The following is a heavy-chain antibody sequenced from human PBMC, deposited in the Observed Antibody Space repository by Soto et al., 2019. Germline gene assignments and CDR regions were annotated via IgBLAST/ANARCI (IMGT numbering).Heavy chain of an antibody. V-gene: IGHV4-39*01. CDR2: NYYNGFT. D-gene: IGHD3-3*01. Sequence: SATLPLPCTVSRGTVFSKTFYWVWIRQTPWKGLESIGSNYYNGFTYYNPSLKSRLTISVDTSKNQFSLTRSSLNAADTTVYDFARSYDFWSGTGPFDPWGQGILVTVSS. J-gene: IGHJ5*02. CDR1: RGTVFSKTFY. CDR3: ARSYDFWSGTGPFDP.